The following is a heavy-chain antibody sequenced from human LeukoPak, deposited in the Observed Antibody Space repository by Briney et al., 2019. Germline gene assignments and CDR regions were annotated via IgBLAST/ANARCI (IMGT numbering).Heavy chain of an antibody. CDR3: AKDPGAFDI. CDR2: ISGSGGST. J-gene: IGHJ3*02. CDR1: GFTFSTNA. V-gene: IGHV3-23*01. Sequence: GGSLRLSCAAPGFTFSTNAMSWVRQAPGKGLEWVSAISGSGGSTYYADSVKGRLTISRDNSKNTLYLQMNSLRAEDTAVYYCAKDPGAFDIWGQGTMVTVSS.